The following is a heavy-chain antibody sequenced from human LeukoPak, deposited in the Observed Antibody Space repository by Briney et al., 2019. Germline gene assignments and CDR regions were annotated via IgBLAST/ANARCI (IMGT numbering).Heavy chain of an antibody. J-gene: IGHJ6*02. CDR2: ISSSGSTI. CDR1: GFTFSDYY. CDR3: ARDVGGYGIDYGMDV. Sequence: GGSLTLSCAASGFTFSDYYMSWIRQATGKGLEWVSYISSSGSTIYYADSVKGRFTISRHNSKNTLYLQMNSVRAEDTAVYYCARDVGGYGIDYGMDVWGQGTTVTVSS. V-gene: IGHV3-11*01. D-gene: IGHD5-12*01.